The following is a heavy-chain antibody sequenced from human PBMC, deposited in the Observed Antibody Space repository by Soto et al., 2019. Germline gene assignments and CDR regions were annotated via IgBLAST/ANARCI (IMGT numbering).Heavy chain of an antibody. V-gene: IGHV4-61*01. Sequence: PSETLSLTCTVSGGSVSSGNYYWSWIRQPPGKGLEWIGYIYYIGSTNYSPSLKSRVTISVDTSTNQFSLKLSSVTAADTAVYYCARAHDFWGGRQQPIDSWGQGTLVTV. CDR2: IYYIGST. CDR1: GGSVSSGNYY. D-gene: IGHD3-3*01. J-gene: IGHJ4*02. CDR3: ARAHDFWGGRQQPIDS.